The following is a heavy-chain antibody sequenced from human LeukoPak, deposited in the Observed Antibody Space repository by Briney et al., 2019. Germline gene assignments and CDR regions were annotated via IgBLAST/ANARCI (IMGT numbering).Heavy chain of an antibody. D-gene: IGHD4/OR15-4a*01. J-gene: IGHJ4*02. V-gene: IGHV3-48*02. CDR1: GFTFSSYS. Sequence: GGSLRLSCAASGFTFSSYSMNWFRQAPGKGLEWVSFISNSGSIIYYADSVKGRFTISRDNAKKSLYLQMNSLRDEDTAVYYCARFDGAYGLDWGQGTLVTVSS. CDR2: ISNSGSII. CDR3: ARFDGAYGLD.